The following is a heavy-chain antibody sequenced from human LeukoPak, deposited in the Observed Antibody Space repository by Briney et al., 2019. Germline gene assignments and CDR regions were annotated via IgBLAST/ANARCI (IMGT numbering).Heavy chain of an antibody. V-gene: IGHV4-34*01. CDR1: GGSFSCYY. J-gene: IGHJ3*02. Sequence: PSETLSLTCAVYGGSFSCYYWSWIRQPPGKGLDWIGEINHRESTNYNPPLKRRVTISVDTSKNQFSLKLSSVTAADTAVYYCAGIAVAASSPAFDIWGQGTMVTVSS. D-gene: IGHD6-19*01. CDR3: AGIAVAASSPAFDI. CDR2: INHREST.